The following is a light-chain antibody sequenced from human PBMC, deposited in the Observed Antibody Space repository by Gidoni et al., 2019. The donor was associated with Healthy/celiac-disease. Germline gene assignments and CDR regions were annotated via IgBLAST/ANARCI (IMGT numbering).Light chain of an antibody. CDR1: QSVSSY. J-gene: IGKJ4*01. CDR2: DAS. CDR3: QQRSNWLT. V-gene: IGKV3-11*01. Sequence: IVLTQSPATLSLSPGERATLSCRASQSVSSYLAWYQQKPGQAPRLLIYDASNRATGIPARFSGSGSGTDFTLTISSLEPEDFAGYYCQQRSNWLTFXGXTKVEIK.